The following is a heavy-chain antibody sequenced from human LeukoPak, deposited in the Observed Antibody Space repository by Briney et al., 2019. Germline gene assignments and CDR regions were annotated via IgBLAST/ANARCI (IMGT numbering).Heavy chain of an antibody. Sequence: GGSLRLSCVASGFTFSTHWMHWARQAPGKGLEWVSRMNSDGSSSSYADSVKGRFTISRDNAKSTLYLQMNSLRAEDTAVYYCARGGDGSNIYWYFDLWGRGTLVTVSS. CDR1: GFTFSTHW. D-gene: IGHD5-24*01. CDR2: MNSDGSSS. CDR3: ARGGDGSNIYWYFDL. V-gene: IGHV3-74*01. J-gene: IGHJ2*01.